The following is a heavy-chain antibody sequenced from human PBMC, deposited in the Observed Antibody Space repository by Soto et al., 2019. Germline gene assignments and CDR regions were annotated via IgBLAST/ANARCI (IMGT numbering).Heavy chain of an antibody. CDR2: IYSGGST. J-gene: IGHJ3*01. D-gene: IGHD5-12*01. CDR3: ARDRGYR. V-gene: IGHV3-66*01. Sequence: ESGGGLVPPGGSLRLSCAASGFSVGDNYMKWVRQAPGKGLEWVSLIYSGGSTFYADSVKGRFTISRDNSKNTLFLQMNNLRVDDTAVYYCARDRGYRWGQGTMVTVSA. CDR1: GFSVGDNY.